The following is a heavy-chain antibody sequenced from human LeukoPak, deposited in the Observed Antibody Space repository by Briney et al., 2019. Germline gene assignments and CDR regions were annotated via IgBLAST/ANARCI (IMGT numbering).Heavy chain of an antibody. Sequence: ASVRVSCKASGYTFTGHYMHWVRQAPGQGPEWMGCINPNSGGASFAPKFQGRVTMTRDTSMSTAYMELSRLRSDDTAVYHCARYALYASGGAGGFDIWGQGTMVTVSS. J-gene: IGHJ3*02. CDR1: GYTFTGHY. D-gene: IGHD3-10*01. V-gene: IGHV1-2*02. CDR3: ARYALYASGGAGGFDI. CDR2: INPNSGGA.